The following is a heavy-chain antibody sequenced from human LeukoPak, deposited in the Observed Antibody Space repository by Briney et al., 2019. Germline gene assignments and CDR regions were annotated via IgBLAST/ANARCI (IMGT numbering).Heavy chain of an antibody. CDR3: VRRQPVRLYFDL. CDR1: GASLRSSDEY. J-gene: IGHJ4*02. Sequence: SETLSLTCTVPGASLRSSDEYWGWIRQPPGKGLEWIGSVSHSGNSFYNPSLRSRLTISVDTSKDQLSLKLTSVTAADTAVYYCVRRQPVRLYFDLWGQGTLLTVSS. V-gene: IGHV4-39*01. CDR2: VSHSGNS. D-gene: IGHD6-6*01.